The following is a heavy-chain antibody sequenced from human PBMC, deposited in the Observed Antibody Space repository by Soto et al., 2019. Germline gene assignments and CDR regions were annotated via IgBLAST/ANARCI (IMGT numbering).Heavy chain of an antibody. Sequence: PGGSLRLSCVVFGLIFRREAWGWVRPAPGKGLEWVAGIPVIGEDRYYADSVQGRFTIARDHFKSTLYLQMNTLRAEDAAVYFCATEADRYGTCSCDHRGPGALVTVSS. CDR3: ATEADRYGTCSCDH. CDR1: GLIFRREA. J-gene: IGHJ4*02. V-gene: IGHV3-23*01. CDR2: IPVIGEDR. D-gene: IGHD1-1*01.